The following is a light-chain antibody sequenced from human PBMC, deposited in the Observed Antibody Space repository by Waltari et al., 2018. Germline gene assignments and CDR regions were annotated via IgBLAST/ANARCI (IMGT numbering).Light chain of an antibody. V-gene: IGLV2-14*03. CDR2: DVS. CDR1: SSDVGGYTY. CDR3: SSYTTSNTLV. Sequence: QSALTQPASVSGSPGQSITISCPGTSSDVGGYTYVSWYQQHPGKAPKLMIYDVSNRPSGVSNRFSGSKSGNTASLTISGLQAEDEADYYCSSYTTSNTLVFGTGTNVIVL. J-gene: IGLJ1*01.